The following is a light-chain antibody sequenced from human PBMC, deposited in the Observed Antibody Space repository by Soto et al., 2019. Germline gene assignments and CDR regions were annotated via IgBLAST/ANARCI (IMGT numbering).Light chain of an antibody. J-gene: IGKJ4*01. CDR2: KAS. CDR3: QQYNSYPIT. CDR1: QSISSW. Sequence: DIQMTQSPSTLSASVGDRVTITCRASQSISSWLAWYQQKPGKAPNLLIYKASTLESGVPSRFSGSGSGTEFTLTISSLQPDDFATDYCQQYNSYPITFGGGTKVEIK. V-gene: IGKV1-5*03.